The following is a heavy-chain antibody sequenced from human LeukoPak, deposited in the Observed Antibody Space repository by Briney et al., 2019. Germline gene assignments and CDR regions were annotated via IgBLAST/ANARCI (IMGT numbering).Heavy chain of an antibody. J-gene: IGHJ4*02. CDR2: ISYDGSNK. CDR1: GFTFSSYG. D-gene: IGHD4-11*01. Sequence: GGSLRLSCAASGFTFSSYGMHGVRQAPGKGLEWVAVISYDGSNKYYADSVKGRFTISRDNSKNTLYLQMNSLRAEDTAVYYCAKEGDYSNYYDYWGQGTLVTVSS. V-gene: IGHV3-30*18. CDR3: AKEGDYSNYYDY.